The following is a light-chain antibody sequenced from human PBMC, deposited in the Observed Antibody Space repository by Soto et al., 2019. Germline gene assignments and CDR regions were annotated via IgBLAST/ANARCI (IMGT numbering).Light chain of an antibody. J-gene: IGKJ2*01. V-gene: IGKV3-20*01. Sequence: EMVLTQSPGTLSLSPGERATLSCRASQSITSNFLAWYQQKPGQAPRLLIYGASTRAAGVPDRFSASGSGTDFTITITRLEPEDFAVYYCQQYGRSPLMYTFGQGTKLGVK. CDR2: GAS. CDR1: QSITSNF. CDR3: QQYGRSPLMYT.